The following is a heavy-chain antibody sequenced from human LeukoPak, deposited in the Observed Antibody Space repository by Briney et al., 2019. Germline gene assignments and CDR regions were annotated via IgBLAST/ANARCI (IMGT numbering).Heavy chain of an antibody. D-gene: IGHD1-1*01. CDR3: ASISTTGPFDY. Sequence: ASVRVSCKTSGYTFTGYYLHWVRQAPGQILEWVGWINPKSGGTNYAQAFQGRVALTTDTSISTAYMELTTLTSDDTAVYYCASISTTGPFDYWGQGTLVTVSS. J-gene: IGHJ4*02. CDR1: GYTFTGYY. CDR2: INPKSGGT. V-gene: IGHV1-2*02.